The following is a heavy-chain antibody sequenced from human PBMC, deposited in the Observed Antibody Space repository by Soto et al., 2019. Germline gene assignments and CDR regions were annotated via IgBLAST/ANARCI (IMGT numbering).Heavy chain of an antibody. J-gene: IGHJ4*02. D-gene: IGHD2-15*01. CDR2: IYYSGST. CDR1: GGSISSSSYY. V-gene: IGHV4-39*01. CDR3: ARVVGYCSGGSSYSSSHFDY. Sequence: PSETLSLTCTVSGGSISSSSYYWGWIRQPPGEGLEWIGSIYYSGSTYYNPSLKSRVTISVDTSKNQFSLKLSSVTAADTVVYYCARVVGYCSGGSSYSSSHFDYWGQGTLVTVS.